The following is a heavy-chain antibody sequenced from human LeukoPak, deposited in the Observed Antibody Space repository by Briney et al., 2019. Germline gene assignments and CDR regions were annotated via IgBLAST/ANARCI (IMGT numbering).Heavy chain of an antibody. CDR2: INHSGST. CDR1: GYSISSGYY. Sequence: SETLSLTCTVSGYSISSGYYCGWIRQPPGKGLEWIEIINHSGSTYYNPSLKSRVTISVDTSKNQFSLNLSSVTAPNTAVYYCASIPYSSGWVHDYWGQGTLVSVSS. J-gene: IGHJ4*02. V-gene: IGHV4-38-2*02. CDR3: ASIPYSSGWVHDY. D-gene: IGHD6-19*01.